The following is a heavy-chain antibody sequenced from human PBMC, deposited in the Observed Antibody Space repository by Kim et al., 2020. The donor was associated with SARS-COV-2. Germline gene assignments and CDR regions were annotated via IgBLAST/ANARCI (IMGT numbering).Heavy chain of an antibody. CDR1: GFTFSNYA. V-gene: IGHV3-23*01. CDR3: AKYARSMDV. CDR2: FSISGRNT. Sequence: GGSLRLSCAASGFTFSNYAMSWVRQAPGKGLEWVSGFSISGRNTYYADSVKGRITISRDNSKNTLYLQMNSLRAEDTAIYYVAKYARSMDVWGQGTTVT. J-gene: IGHJ6*02.